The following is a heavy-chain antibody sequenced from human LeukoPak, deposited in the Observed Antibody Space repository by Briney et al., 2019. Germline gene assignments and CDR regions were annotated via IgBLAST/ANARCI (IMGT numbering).Heavy chain of an antibody. J-gene: IGHJ4*02. CDR2: INPYSGDT. CDR3: ARDQGSLTRSWYTGY. CDR1: GYTFTGFH. D-gene: IGHD6-13*01. V-gene: IGHV1-2*06. Sequence: ASVKVSCKASGYTFTGFHIHWVRQAPGQGLEWMGRINPYSGDTNFAQKFQGRVTMTRDTSITTAYMDLSSLTPDDTAVYFCARDQGSLTRSWYTGYWGQGTQVTVSS.